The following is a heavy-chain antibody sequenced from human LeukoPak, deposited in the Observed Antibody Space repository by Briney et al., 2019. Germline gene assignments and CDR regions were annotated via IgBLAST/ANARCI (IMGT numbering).Heavy chain of an antibody. Sequence: PGGSLRLSCVASGFTFSRYAMSWVRQAPGKGLEWVANIKGDESARHQADSVKGRFTISRDNAQNSVYLQMSSLRGEDTAVYYCARDVGGSLDYWGQGTLVTVSS. CDR1: GFTFSRYA. D-gene: IGHD1-26*01. CDR2: IKGDESAR. J-gene: IGHJ4*02. CDR3: ARDVGGSLDY. V-gene: IGHV3-7*01.